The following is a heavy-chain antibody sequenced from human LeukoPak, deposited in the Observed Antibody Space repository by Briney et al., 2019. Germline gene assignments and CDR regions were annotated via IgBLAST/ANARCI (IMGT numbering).Heavy chain of an antibody. CDR2: ISYDGSNK. CDR1: GFTFSSYA. CDR3: ARDPAAAGIVDC. Sequence: GGSLRLSCAASGFTFSSYAMHWVRQAPGKGLEWVAVISYDGSNKYYADSVKGRFTISRDNSKNTLYLQMNSLRAEDTAVYYCARDPAAAGIVDCWGQGTLVTVSS. J-gene: IGHJ4*02. V-gene: IGHV3-30*04. D-gene: IGHD6-13*01.